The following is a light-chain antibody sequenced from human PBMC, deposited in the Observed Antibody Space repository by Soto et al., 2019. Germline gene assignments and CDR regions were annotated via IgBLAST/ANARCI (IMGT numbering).Light chain of an antibody. CDR2: DAS. CDR1: QSISSW. Sequence: LQMTQSPSTLPASVGDRVTITCRASQSISSWLAWYQQKPGKAPKVLIYDASSLESGVPSRFSGSGSGTEFTLTISSLQPDDFATYYCQQYNTYSTFGQGTKVDIK. CDR3: QQYNTYST. J-gene: IGKJ1*01. V-gene: IGKV1-5*01.